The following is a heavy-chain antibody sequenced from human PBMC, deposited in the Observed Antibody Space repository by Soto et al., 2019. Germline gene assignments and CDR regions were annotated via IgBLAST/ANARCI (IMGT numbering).Heavy chain of an antibody. Sequence: QVQLVQSGAEVKKPGASVKVSCKASGYTFTSYYMHWVRQAPGQGLEWMGIINHSGGSTSYAQKFQDRVTMTRDTSTSTVYMELSSLRSEDTAVYYCARDRGYGDYLGMFDYWGQGTLVTVSS. J-gene: IGHJ4*02. CDR1: GYTFTSYY. D-gene: IGHD4-17*01. CDR3: ARDRGYGDYLGMFDY. CDR2: INHSGGST. V-gene: IGHV1-46*03.